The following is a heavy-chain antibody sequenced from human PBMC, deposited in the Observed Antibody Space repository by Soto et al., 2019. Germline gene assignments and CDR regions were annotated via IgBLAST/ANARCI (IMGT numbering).Heavy chain of an antibody. D-gene: IGHD5-18*01. V-gene: IGHV4-59*01. CDR3: ARGYEGGYSYGSPAFDI. Sequence: PSETLSLTCTVSGGSISSYYWSWIRQPPGKGLEWIGYIYYSGSTNYNPSLKSRVTISVDTSKNQFSLKLSSVTAADTAVYYCARGYEGGYSYGSPAFDIWGQGTMVTVSS. CDR1: GGSISSYY. CDR2: IYYSGST. J-gene: IGHJ3*02.